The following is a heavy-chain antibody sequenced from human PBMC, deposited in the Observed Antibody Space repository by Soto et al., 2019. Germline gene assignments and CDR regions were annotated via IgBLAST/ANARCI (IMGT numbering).Heavy chain of an antibody. J-gene: IGHJ2*01. CDR1: GFSLSTSGVG. CDR3: AHGLMVYAIPSYWYFDL. D-gene: IGHD2-8*01. CDR2: IYWDDDK. V-gene: IGHV2-5*02. Sequence: QITLKEPGPTLVKPTQTLKLTCTFSGFSLSTSGVGVGWIRQPPGKALEWLALIYWDDDKRYSPSLKSRLTITKDTSKYQVVLTMTNMHPVDTATYYCAHGLMVYAIPSYWYFDLWGRGPLVTVSS.